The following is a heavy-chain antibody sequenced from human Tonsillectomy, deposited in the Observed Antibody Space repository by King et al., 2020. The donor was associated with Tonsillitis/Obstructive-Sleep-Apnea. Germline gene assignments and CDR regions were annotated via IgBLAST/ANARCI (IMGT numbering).Heavy chain of an antibody. D-gene: IGHD3-10*01. CDR2: TNSDGSST. Sequence: VQLVESGGGLVQPGGSLRLSCAASGFTFSSHWMHWVRQAPGKGLVWVSRTNSDGSSTNYADSVKGRFTISRDNAKNTLYLQMNSLRAEDTAVYYCARGRMCAFDIWGQGTLVTVSS. CDR1: GFTFSSHW. CDR3: ARGRMCAFDI. J-gene: IGHJ3*02. V-gene: IGHV3-74*02.